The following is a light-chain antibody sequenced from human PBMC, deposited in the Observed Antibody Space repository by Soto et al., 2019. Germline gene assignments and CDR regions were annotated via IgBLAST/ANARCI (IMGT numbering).Light chain of an antibody. CDR2: DAS. CDR3: QQYKTYPYT. Sequence: DIQMTQSPSTLSASVGDRVTISCRASQSIGRWLAWYQQKPGKAPKLLIYDASSLESGVPSRFSGSGSGTQLTLTISNLQPDDFATYYCQQYKTYPYTFGQGTKLEIK. V-gene: IGKV1-5*01. J-gene: IGKJ2*01. CDR1: QSIGRW.